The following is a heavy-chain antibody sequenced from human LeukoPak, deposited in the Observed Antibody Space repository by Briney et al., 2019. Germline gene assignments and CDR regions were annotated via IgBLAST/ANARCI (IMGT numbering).Heavy chain of an antibody. V-gene: IGHV4-34*01. CDR2: INHSGST. J-gene: IGHJ3*02. Sequence: ASETLSLTCAVYGGSFSGYYWSWIRQPPGKGLEWIGEINHSGSTNYNPSLKSRVTISVDTSKNQFSLKLSSVTAADTAVYYCARPRYCSSTSCRRDAFDIWGQGTMVTVSS. CDR3: ARPRYCSSTSCRRDAFDI. CDR1: GGSFSGYY. D-gene: IGHD2-2*01.